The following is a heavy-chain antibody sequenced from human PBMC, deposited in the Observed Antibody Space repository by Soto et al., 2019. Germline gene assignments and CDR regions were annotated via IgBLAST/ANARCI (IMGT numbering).Heavy chain of an antibody. V-gene: IGHV3-23*01. CDR1: GFTFRSYA. Sequence: PGGSLRLSCAASGFTFRSYAVSWVRQAPGKGLEWVSAISGSGGSTYYADSVKGRFTISRDNSKNTLYLQMNSLRAEDTAVYYCAKQGLDFWSGYSIPVESYFIDYWGQGTLVTVSS. CDR2: ISGSGGST. D-gene: IGHD3-3*01. J-gene: IGHJ4*02. CDR3: AKQGLDFWSGYSIPVESYFIDY.